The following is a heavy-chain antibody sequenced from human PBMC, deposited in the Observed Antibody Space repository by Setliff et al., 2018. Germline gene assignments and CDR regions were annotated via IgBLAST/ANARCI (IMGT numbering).Heavy chain of an antibody. D-gene: IGHD6-19*01. V-gene: IGHV3-21*01. CDR2: ISSNSLYM. Sequence: GGSLRLSCAASGFTFSSYSMNWVRQAPGKGLEWVSSISSNSLYMYYADSVKGRLTISRDNAKNSLYLQINSLRIEDTALYYCARVRSSLTMAGSTDFWGQGTLVTVSS. CDR1: GFTFSSYS. CDR3: ARVRSSLTMAGSTDF. J-gene: IGHJ4*02.